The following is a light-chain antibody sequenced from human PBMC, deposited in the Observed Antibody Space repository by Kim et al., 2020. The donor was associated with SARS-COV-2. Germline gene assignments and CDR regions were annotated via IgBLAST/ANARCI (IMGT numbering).Light chain of an antibody. Sequence: EIVLTQSPATLSLSPGERATLSCRASQGVSSYLAWYQQKPGQAPRLLIYDASNRATGIPARFSGSGSGTDFTLTISSLEPEDFAVYYCQQRSNWPLLTFGGGTKLEI. V-gene: IGKV3-11*01. J-gene: IGKJ4*01. CDR3: QQRSNWPLLT. CDR2: DAS. CDR1: QGVSSY.